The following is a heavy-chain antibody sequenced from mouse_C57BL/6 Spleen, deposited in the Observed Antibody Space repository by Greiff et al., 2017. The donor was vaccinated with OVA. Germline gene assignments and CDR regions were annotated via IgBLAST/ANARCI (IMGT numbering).Heavy chain of an antibody. Sequence: QVQLQQSGPELVKPGASVKISCKASGYAFSSSWMNWVKQRPGKGLEWIGRIYPGDGDTNYNGKFKGKATLTADKSSSTAYMQLSSLTSEDSAVYFCARSHYYGSSYVYYFDYWGQGTTLTVSS. CDR2: IYPGDGDT. D-gene: IGHD1-1*01. CDR3: ARSHYYGSSYVYYFDY. CDR1: GYAFSSSW. V-gene: IGHV1-82*01. J-gene: IGHJ2*01.